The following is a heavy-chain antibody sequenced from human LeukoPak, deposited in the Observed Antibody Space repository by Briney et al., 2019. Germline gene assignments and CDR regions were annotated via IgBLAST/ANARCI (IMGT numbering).Heavy chain of an antibody. D-gene: IGHD2-21*02. CDR1: GFTFSSYG. V-gene: IGHV3-30*02. J-gene: IGHJ4*02. CDR3: ANQCGGGCSGDH. Sequence: GWSLRLSCAASGFTFSSYGMHSVRQAPGKGLEWVTFIRYDVSNIYFAESVKGRFTISRDNSKNTLFLQMNSLRAEDSAVYYCANQCGGGCSGDHWGQGTLVTVSS. CDR2: IRYDVSNI.